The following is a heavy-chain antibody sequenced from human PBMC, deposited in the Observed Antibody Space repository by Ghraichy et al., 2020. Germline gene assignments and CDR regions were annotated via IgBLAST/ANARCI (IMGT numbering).Heavy chain of an antibody. Sequence: SETLSLTCAVYGGSFSGYYWSWIRQPPGKGLEWIGEINHSGSTNYNPSLKSRVTISVDTSKNQFSLKLSSVTAADTAVYYCASTGYSYGYDVDYWGQGTLVTVSS. CDR1: GGSFSGYY. D-gene: IGHD5-18*01. CDR2: INHSGST. CDR3: ASTGYSYGYDVDY. J-gene: IGHJ4*02. V-gene: IGHV4-34*01.